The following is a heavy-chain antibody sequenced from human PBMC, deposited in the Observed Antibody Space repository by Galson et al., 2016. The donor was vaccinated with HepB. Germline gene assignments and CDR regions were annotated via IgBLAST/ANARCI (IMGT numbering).Heavy chain of an antibody. J-gene: IGHJ5*02. Sequence: SLRLSCAASGFFFSNFVMTWVRQAPGKGLEWVSDISDNTAGTKYADSVKGRFTISRDNSKNTVYLQMNSLRGEDTAIYYCARSAYFKEWLDPWGQGTPVTVSS. CDR2: ISDNTAGT. CDR1: GFFFSNFV. D-gene: IGHD2/OR15-2a*01. CDR3: ARSAYFKEWLDP. V-gene: IGHV3-23*01.